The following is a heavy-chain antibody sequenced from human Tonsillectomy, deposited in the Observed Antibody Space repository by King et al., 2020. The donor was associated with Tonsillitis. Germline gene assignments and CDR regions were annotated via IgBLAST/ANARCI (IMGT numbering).Heavy chain of an antibody. CDR3: ARADCGDYYFDY. CDR1: GFTFSSYG. J-gene: IGHJ4*02. V-gene: IGHV3-33*01. Sequence: HVQLVESGGGVVQPGRSLRLSCAASGFTFSSYGMHWVRQAPGKGLEWVAVIWYDGSNKYYADSVKGRFTISRDNSKNTLYLQMNSLRAEDTAVYYCARADCGDYYFDYWGQGTLVTVSS. D-gene: IGHD4-17*01. CDR2: IWYDGSNK.